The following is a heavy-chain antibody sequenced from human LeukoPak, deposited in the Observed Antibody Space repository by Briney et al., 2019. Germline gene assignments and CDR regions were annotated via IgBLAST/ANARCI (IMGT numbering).Heavy chain of an antibody. Sequence: ASVKVSCKASGYTFTGYYMHWVRQAPGQGLEWMGRINPNSGGTNYAQKFQGRVTITTDESTSTAYMELSSLRSEDTAVYYCARFSSSWYIFDYWGQGTLVTVSS. CDR2: INPNSGGT. CDR3: ARFSSSWYIFDY. D-gene: IGHD6-13*01. V-gene: IGHV1-2*06. CDR1: GYTFTGYY. J-gene: IGHJ4*02.